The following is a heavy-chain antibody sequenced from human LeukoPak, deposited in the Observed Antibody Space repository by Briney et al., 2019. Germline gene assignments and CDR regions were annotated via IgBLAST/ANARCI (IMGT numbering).Heavy chain of an antibody. D-gene: IGHD4-17*01. CDR2: VSYDGSTD. Sequence: GGSLRLSCAVSGFTFNNYAMFWVRQAPGKGGEWGAFVSYDGSTDYYADSVKGRFTISRDNSKNTLFLQINSLRAEDTAVYYCVRGGEHDYGETFYYYALDVWGQGTAVTVSS. CDR1: GFTFNNYA. V-gene: IGHV3-30-3*01. CDR3: VRGGEHDYGETFYYYALDV. J-gene: IGHJ6*02.